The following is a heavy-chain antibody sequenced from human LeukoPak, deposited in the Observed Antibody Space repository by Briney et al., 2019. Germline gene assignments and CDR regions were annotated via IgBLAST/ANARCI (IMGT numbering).Heavy chain of an antibody. V-gene: IGHV3-66*01. CDR3: ARDRGITIFGVVGYYYYGMDV. CDR2: IYSGGST. Sequence: GGSLRLSCAASGFTFSSYSMNWVRQAPGKGLEWVSVIYSGGSTYYADSVKGRFTISRDNSKNTLYLQMNSLRAEDTAVYYCARDRGITIFGVVGYYYYGMDVWGQGTTVTVSS. D-gene: IGHD3-3*01. CDR1: GFTFSSYS. J-gene: IGHJ6*02.